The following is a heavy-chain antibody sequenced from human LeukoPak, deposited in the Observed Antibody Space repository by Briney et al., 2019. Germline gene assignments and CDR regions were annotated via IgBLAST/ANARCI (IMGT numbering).Heavy chain of an antibody. V-gene: IGHV1-2*02. J-gene: IGHJ4*02. CDR1: GYTFTVHY. CDR3: TRGGDYEGPNYFDY. D-gene: IGHD3-22*01. CDR2: INPNTGAT. Sequence: ASVKVSCKASGYTFTVHYFHWVRQAPGQGLEWMGWINPNTGATNYAQQFQGRVTMTRDTSISTAYMELSSLRSDDTAVYYCTRGGDYEGPNYFDYWGQGTLVTVSS.